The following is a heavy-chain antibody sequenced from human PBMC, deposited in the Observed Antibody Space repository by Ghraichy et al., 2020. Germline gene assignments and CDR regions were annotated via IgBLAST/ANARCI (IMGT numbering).Heavy chain of an antibody. Sequence: GGSLRLSCAASGFTFTNYWMNWVRQAPGKGLERVANIKQDGVEKNYVDSVRGRFTVSRDNAKKSLYLDMNNLRAEDSAIYYCARGQNYDFWRGLLDSWGQGVLVSVSS. D-gene: IGHD3-3*01. V-gene: IGHV3-7*01. CDR2: IKQDGVEK. CDR1: GFTFTNYW. CDR3: ARGQNYDFWRGLLDS. J-gene: IGHJ4*02.